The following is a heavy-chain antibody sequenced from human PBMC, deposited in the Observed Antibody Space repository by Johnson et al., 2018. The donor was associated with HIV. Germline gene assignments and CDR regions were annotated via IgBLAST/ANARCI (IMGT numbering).Heavy chain of an antibody. CDR3: AKGERGYSSSSDAFDI. CDR1: GFIFSDYW. D-gene: IGHD6-6*01. J-gene: IGHJ3*02. CDR2: INSYGSST. Sequence: VQLVESGGGLIQPGGSLRLSCAASGFIFSDYWMHWVRQAPGKGLVWVSRINSYGSSTTYADSVKGRFTISRDNSKNTLYLQMNSLRAEDTAVYYCAKGERGYSSSSDAFDIWGQGTVVSVSS. V-gene: IGHV3-74*02.